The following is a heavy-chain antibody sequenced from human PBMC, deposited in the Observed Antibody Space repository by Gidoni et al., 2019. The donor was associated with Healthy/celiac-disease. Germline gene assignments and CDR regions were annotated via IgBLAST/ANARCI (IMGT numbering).Heavy chain of an antibody. J-gene: IGHJ4*02. V-gene: IGHV4-34*01. Sequence: QVQLQQWGAGLLKPSETLSLTCAVYGGSFSGYYWSWIRQPPGKGLEWIGEINHSGSTNYNPSLKSRVTISVDTSKNQFSLKLSSVTAADTAVYYCARARSSSSVFRQYYFDYWGQGTLVTVSS. CDR1: GGSFSGYY. CDR2: INHSGST. D-gene: IGHD6-6*01. CDR3: ARARSSSSVFRQYYFDY.